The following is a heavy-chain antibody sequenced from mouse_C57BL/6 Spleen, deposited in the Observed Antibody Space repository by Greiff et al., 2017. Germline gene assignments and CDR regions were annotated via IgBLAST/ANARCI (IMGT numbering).Heavy chain of an antibody. CDR3: ARVLRRGWYFDV. CDR1: GYTFTSYW. CDR2: IDPSDSET. V-gene: IGHV1-52*01. J-gene: IGHJ1*03. D-gene: IGHD1-1*01. Sequence: QVQLQQPGAELVRPGSSVKLSCTASGYTFTSYWMRWVKQEPIQGLEWIGNIDPSDSETHSNQNFKGKGTFTVDKSSSTAYMQLSSLTSEDSAVYYCARVLRRGWYFDVWGTGTPVTVSA.